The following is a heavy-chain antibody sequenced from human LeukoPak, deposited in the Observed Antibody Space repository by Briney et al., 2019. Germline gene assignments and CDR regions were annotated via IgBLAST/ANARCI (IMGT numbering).Heavy chain of an antibody. Sequence: ASVKVSCKASGYTFTSYGISWVRQAPGRGLEWMGWISAYNGNTNYAQKLQGRVTMTTDTSTSTAYMELRSLRSDDTAVYYCARVSPGVGYCSSTSCYWFDPWGQGTLVTVSS. J-gene: IGHJ5*02. CDR2: ISAYNGNT. CDR1: GYTFTSYG. V-gene: IGHV1-18*04. CDR3: ARVSPGVGYCSSTSCYWFDP. D-gene: IGHD2-2*01.